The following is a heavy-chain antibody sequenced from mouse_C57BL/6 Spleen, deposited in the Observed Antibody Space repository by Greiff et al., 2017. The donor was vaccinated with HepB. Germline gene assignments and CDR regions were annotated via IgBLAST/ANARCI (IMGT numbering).Heavy chain of an antibody. Sequence: QVHVKQPGAELVKPGASVKLSCKASGYTFTSYWMQWVKQRPGQGLEWIGEIDPSDSYTNYNQKFKGKATLTVDTSSSTAYMQLSSLTSEDSAVYYCARSSSVYPWFAYWGQGTLVTVSA. CDR3: ARSSSVYPWFAY. J-gene: IGHJ3*01. V-gene: IGHV1-50*01. CDR2: IDPSDSYT. CDR1: GYTFTSYW. D-gene: IGHD3-2*02.